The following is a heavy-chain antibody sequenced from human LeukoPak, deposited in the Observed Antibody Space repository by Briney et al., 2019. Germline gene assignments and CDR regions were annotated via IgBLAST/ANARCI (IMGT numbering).Heavy chain of an antibody. D-gene: IGHD3-10*01. V-gene: IGHV4-30-2*01. CDR1: GGSISSGGYS. J-gene: IGHJ6*02. Sequence: PSETLSLTCAVSGGSISSGGYSWSWIRQPPGKGLEWIGYIYHSGSTYYNPSLKSRVTISVDRSKNQFSLKLSSVTAADTAVYYCARGRNYYGSGSYSFGMDVWGQGTTVTVSS. CDR2: IYHSGST. CDR3: ARGRNYYGSGSYSFGMDV.